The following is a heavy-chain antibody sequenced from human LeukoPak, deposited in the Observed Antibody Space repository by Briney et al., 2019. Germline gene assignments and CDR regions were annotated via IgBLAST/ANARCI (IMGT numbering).Heavy chain of an antibody. CDR1: GFTFTTYW. V-gene: IGHV3-48*04. CDR3: AELGITMIGGV. D-gene: IGHD3-10*02. J-gene: IGHJ6*04. Sequence: GEPLRLSCAASGFTFTTYWMTWVRQAPGKGLEWVSYISSSGSTIYYADSEKGRFTISRDNAKNSLYLQMNSLRAEDTAVYYCAELGITMIGGVWGKGTTVTISS. CDR2: ISSSGSTI.